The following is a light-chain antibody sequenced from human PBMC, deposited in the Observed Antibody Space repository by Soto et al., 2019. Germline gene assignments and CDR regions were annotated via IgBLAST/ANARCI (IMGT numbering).Light chain of an antibody. CDR3: QQYGSSPGLFT. Sequence: EIVLTQSPGTLSLSPGERATLSCRASQSVSSTYLAWYQQKPGQAPRLLIYDVSRRATGIPDRFSGSGSGTDFTLTISRLEPEDFAVYYCQQYGSSPGLFTFGPGTKVDIK. CDR1: QSVSSTY. V-gene: IGKV3-20*01. CDR2: DVS. J-gene: IGKJ3*01.